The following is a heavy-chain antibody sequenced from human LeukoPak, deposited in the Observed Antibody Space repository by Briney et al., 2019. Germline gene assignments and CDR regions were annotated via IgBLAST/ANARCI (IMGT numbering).Heavy chain of an antibody. CDR3: VRGFGMSVSYPGSS. D-gene: IGHD1-26*01. CDR1: GYTFTNYA. CDR2: INPVNGHT. Sequence: GASVKVSCKTSGYTFTNYAMHWVRQAPGQTLEWMGWINPVNGHTKYSQRFQGRVTITRDTSANTAYMELRSLRSEDTAVYYCVRGFGMSVSYPGSSWGQGTLVSVSS. V-gene: IGHV1-3*01. J-gene: IGHJ4*02.